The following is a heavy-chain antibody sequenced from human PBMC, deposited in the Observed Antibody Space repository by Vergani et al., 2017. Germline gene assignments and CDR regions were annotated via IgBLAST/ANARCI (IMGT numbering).Heavy chain of an antibody. CDR2: ISGSGGST. V-gene: IGHV3-23*01. CDR1: GFTFSSYA. J-gene: IGHJ4*02. CDR3: AKSGGQVDTAMVTYRIDY. Sequence: EVQLLESGGGLVQPGGSLRLSCAASGFTFSSYAMSWVRQAPGKGLEWVSAISGSGGSTYYADSVKGRFTISRDNSQNTLYLQMNSLRAEDTAVYYCAKSGGQVDTAMVTYRIDYWGQGTLVTVSS. D-gene: IGHD5-18*01.